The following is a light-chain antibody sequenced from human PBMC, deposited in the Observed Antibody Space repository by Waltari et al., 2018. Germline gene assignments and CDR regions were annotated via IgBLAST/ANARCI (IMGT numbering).Light chain of an antibody. Sequence: DIQMTQSPSTLSASVGDRVTITCRASQSISSWLAWYQQKPGKAPKLLIYDASSLESGGPSRFSGSGSGTEFTLTISSLQPDDFATYYCQQYNSYPSYTFGQGTKLEIK. CDR3: QQYNSYPSYT. CDR1: QSISSW. J-gene: IGKJ2*01. V-gene: IGKV1-5*01. CDR2: DAS.